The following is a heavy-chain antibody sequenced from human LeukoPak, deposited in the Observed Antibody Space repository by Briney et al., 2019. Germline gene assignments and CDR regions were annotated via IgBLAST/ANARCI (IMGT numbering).Heavy chain of an antibody. CDR1: GFTLSDFH. CDR3: ARDLGVGGAFDI. Sequence: GSLRLSSAASGFTLSDFHMSCIRHAPVQGREWVSYIRNSGSNTYYADPVKGRFTISRDNAKNSMYLQMNSLRTEDTAVYYCARDLGVGGAFDIWGQGTMVTVSS. V-gene: IGHV3-11*01. CDR2: IRNSGSNT. J-gene: IGHJ3*02. D-gene: IGHD3-3*01.